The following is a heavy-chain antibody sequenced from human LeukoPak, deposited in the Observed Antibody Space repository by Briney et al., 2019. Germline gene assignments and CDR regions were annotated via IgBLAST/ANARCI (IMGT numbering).Heavy chain of an antibody. D-gene: IGHD5-12*01. J-gene: IGHJ4*02. CDR3: ATGRIISGGYDFDVRRTFDY. CDR2: ISSSSSYI. Sequence: PGGSLRLSCAASGFTFSSYSMNWVRQAPGKGLGWVSSISSSSSYIYYADSVKGRFTISRDNSKNTLYLQMNSLRAEDTAVYYCATGRIISGGYDFDVRRTFDYWGQGTLVTVSS. V-gene: IGHV3-21*04. CDR1: GFTFSSYS.